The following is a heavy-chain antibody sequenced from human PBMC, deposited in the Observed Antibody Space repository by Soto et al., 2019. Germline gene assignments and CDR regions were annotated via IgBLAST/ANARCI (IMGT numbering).Heavy chain of an antibody. CDR2: MXTNSGXT. Sequence: GXSVKXSCKASGYTFTSYDINWVRQATGQGLEWMGWMXTNSGXTGYAQRFQGXXTMTRNTXXSTAYMELSSLRSEDTAVYYCASKSDGARAFGIWGQGTMVTVSS. D-gene: IGHD3-16*01. J-gene: IGHJ3*02. CDR1: GYTFTSYD. V-gene: IGHV1-8*01. CDR3: ASKSDGARAFGI.